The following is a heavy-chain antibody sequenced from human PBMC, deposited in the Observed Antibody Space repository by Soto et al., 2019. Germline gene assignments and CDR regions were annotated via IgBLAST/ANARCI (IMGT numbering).Heavy chain of an antibody. CDR3: ARARLDTPAREY. CDR1: GFSFRSYA. CDR2: MSYDGSDK. Sequence: QVQLVESGGGVVQPGRSLRLSCAASGFSFRSYAMHWVRQAPGKGLEWVAVMSYDGSDKDYADSVKGRFTISRDNSKNTLYLQMSSLSAEDTAVYYCARARLDTPAREYCGQGTLVTVSS. V-gene: IGHV3-30-3*01. J-gene: IGHJ4*02. D-gene: IGHD2-2*01.